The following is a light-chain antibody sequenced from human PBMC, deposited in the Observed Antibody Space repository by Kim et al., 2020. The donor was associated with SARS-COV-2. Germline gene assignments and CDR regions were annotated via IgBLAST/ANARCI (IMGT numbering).Light chain of an antibody. CDR1: SSDIGSYTS. Sequence: GPAIPLSCTGTSSDIGSYTSVSWYQHHPGRAPKHMIYDDSTRPAGVSDRFYAFRSGNTASLTISGLHTEDEADYYCCSYAGGGTYVFGTGTKVTVL. CDR2: DDS. V-gene: IGLV2-23*01. J-gene: IGLJ1*01. CDR3: CSYAGGGTYV.